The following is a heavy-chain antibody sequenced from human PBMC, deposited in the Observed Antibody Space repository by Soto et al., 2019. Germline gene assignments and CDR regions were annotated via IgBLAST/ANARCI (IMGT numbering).Heavy chain of an antibody. CDR3: ARGCHPPIGDYEYYFDY. Sequence: QVQLQQWGAGLLKPSETLSLTCAVYGGSFSGYYWSWIRQPPGKGLEWIGEINHSGSTNYNPSLKSRVTISVDTSKNQFSLKLSSVTAADTAVYYCARGCHPPIGDYEYYFDYWGQGTLVTVSS. V-gene: IGHV4-34*01. CDR1: GGSFSGYY. D-gene: IGHD4-17*01. CDR2: INHSGST. J-gene: IGHJ4*02.